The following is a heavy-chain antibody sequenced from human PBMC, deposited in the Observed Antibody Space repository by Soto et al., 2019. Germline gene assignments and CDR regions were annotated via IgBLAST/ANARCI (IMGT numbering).Heavy chain of an antibody. D-gene: IGHD2-21*01. CDR3: AKDLFSWWLLVHYYGMDV. CDR1: GFTVSSNY. CDR2: ISGSGGST. V-gene: IGHV3-23*04. Sequence: EVQLVESGGGLIQPGGSLRLSCAASGFTVSSNYMSWVRQAPGKGLEWVSVISGSGGSTYYADSVKGRFTISRDNAKNTLYLQMNSLRAEDTAVYYCAKDLFSWWLLVHYYGMDVWGQGTTVTVSS. J-gene: IGHJ6*02.